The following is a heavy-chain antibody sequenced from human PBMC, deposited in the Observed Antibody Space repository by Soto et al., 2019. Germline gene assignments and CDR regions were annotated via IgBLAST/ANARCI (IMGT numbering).Heavy chain of an antibody. V-gene: IGHV3-66*01. Sequence: EVQLVESGGGLVQPGGSLRLSCAASGFTVSSNYMSWVRQAPGKGLEWVSVIYSGGSTYYADSVKGSFTISRDNSKNTLYLQMNSLRAEDTAVYYCARVRGGWSYFDYWGQGTLVTVSS. CDR2: IYSGGST. J-gene: IGHJ4*02. D-gene: IGHD6-19*01. CDR1: GFTVSSNY. CDR3: ARVRGGWSYFDY.